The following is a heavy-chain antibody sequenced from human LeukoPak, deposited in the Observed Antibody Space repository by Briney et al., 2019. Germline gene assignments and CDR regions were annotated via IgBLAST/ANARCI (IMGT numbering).Heavy chain of an antibody. CDR3: ARLSFYYDSSGYFPDY. Sequence: GGSLRLSCAASGFTFSSYWMSWVRQAPGKGLEWVANIKQDGSEKYYVDSVKGRFTISRDNAKNSLYLQMNSLRAEDTAVYYCARLSFYYDSSGYFPDYWGQGTLVTVSS. V-gene: IGHV3-7*01. J-gene: IGHJ4*02. CDR2: IKQDGSEK. CDR1: GFTFSSYW. D-gene: IGHD3-22*01.